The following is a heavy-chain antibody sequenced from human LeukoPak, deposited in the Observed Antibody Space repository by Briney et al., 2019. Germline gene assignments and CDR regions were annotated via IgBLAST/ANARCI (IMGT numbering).Heavy chain of an antibody. CDR1: GFTFDDYA. D-gene: IGHD6-19*01. CDR3: AKEARSSGFDY. CDR2: ISWNSGSI. J-gene: IGHJ4*02. V-gene: IGHV3-9*01. Sequence: GRSLRLSCAASGFTFDDYAMHWVRQAPGKGLEWVSGISWNSGSIGYADSVKGRFTISRDNAKNSLYLQMNNLRAEDTALYYCAKEARSSGFDYWGQGTLVTVSS.